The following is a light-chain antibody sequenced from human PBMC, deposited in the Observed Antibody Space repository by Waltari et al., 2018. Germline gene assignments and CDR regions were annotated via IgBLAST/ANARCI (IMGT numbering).Light chain of an antibody. J-gene: IGLJ3*02. CDR1: GSNSGAGYE. CDR3: QSYDTSLSVV. V-gene: IGLV1-40*01. CDR2: GSP. Sequence: QSVLTQPPSVSGAPGQRVTISCPGSGSNSGAGYECHWYHQVPRTAPKLLIYGSPSRPLGGPDRFFGSTSGTSASRTITGLQVGDEGDYYCQSYDTSLSVVFGGGTKLTVL.